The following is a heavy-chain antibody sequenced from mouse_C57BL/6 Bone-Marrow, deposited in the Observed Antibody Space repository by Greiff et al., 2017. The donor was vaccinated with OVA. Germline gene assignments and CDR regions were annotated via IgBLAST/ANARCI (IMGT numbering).Heavy chain of an antibody. CDR2: IYPSDSET. CDR1: GYTFTSYW. D-gene: IGHD2-3*01. V-gene: IGHV1-61*01. CDR3: ARDMGWFHPWFAY. Sequence: QVQLQQPGAELVRPGSSVKLSCTASGYTFTSYWMDWVKQRPGQGLEWIGNIYPSDSETHYNQKFKDKATLTVDKSSSTAYMQLSSLTSEDSAVYDCARDMGWFHPWFAYWGQGTLVTVAA. J-gene: IGHJ3*01.